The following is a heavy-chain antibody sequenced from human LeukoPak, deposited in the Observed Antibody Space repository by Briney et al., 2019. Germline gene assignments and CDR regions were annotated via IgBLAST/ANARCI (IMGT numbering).Heavy chain of an antibody. CDR1: GFTFTTNA. J-gene: IGHJ3*01. CDR2: IIRTGTST. V-gene: IGHV3-23*01. Sequence: GRFLRLSCAAPGFTFTTNAMSWVGKAPGKGLDWFSCIIRTGTSTYYANSVTGRFTISRDNSKNTLYLQMTSMSAEETGVYYCAKAGGAMSAMRTLGAFDVWGQGTMVTVSS. CDR3: AKAGGAMSAMRTLGAFDV. D-gene: IGHD3-16*01.